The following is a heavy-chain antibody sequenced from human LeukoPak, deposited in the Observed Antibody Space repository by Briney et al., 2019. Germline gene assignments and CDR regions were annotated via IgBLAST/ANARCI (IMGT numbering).Heavy chain of an antibody. Sequence: ASVKVSCKASGYTFSDYYINWVRRAPGQGLEWMGWIHPNGGAATYTQKFQGRVTMTRDTSINTAYMELSRLRSDDTAVYYCARDRGGGRPGWYNGMDVWGQGTTVIVS. J-gene: IGHJ6*02. CDR1: GYTFSDYY. CDR3: ARDRGGGRPGWYNGMDV. D-gene: IGHD1-26*01. V-gene: IGHV1-2*02. CDR2: IHPNGGAA.